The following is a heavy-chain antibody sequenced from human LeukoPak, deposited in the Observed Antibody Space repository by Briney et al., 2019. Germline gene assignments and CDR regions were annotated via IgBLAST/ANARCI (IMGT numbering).Heavy chain of an antibody. CDR1: GFTFSSYA. J-gene: IGHJ4*02. V-gene: IGHV3-23*01. Sequence: GGSLRLSCAASGFTFSSYAMSWVRQAPGKGLEWVSAISGSGGSTYYADSVKGRFTISRDNSKNTLYLQMNSLRAEDTAVYYCAKGTGPRSSTSCYYWGQGTLVTVSS. D-gene: IGHD2-2*01. CDR3: AKGTGPRSSTSCYY. CDR2: ISGSGGST.